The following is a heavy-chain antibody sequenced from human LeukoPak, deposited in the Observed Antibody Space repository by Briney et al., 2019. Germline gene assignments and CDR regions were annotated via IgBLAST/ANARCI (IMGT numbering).Heavy chain of an antibody. V-gene: IGHV3-23*01. Sequence: GGSLRLSCAASGFAFGSYSISWVRQAPGKGLEWVAGISDSGGSTNYADSVKGRFTISRDNPKNTLYLQMNSLRAEDTAVYFCARRGVVIRVILVGFHKEAFYFDSWGQGALVTVSS. CDR3: ARRGVVIRVILVGFHKEAFYFDS. J-gene: IGHJ4*02. CDR1: GFAFGSYS. D-gene: IGHD3-22*01. CDR2: ISDSGGST.